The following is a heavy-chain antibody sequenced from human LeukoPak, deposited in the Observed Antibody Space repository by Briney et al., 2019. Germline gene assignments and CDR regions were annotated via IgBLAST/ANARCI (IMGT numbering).Heavy chain of an antibody. J-gene: IGHJ4*02. CDR1: GGSLNNYY. CDR2: IYYNGNT. V-gene: IGHV4-59*01. D-gene: IGHD1-26*01. Sequence: SETLSLTCTVSGGSLNNYYWNWIRQPPGKGLEWIGYIYYNGNTNYNPSLKSRVSISLDMSKNQFSLKLSSVTAADTAVYYCARVVGATGENFDYWGQGTLVTVSS. CDR3: ARVVGATGENFDY.